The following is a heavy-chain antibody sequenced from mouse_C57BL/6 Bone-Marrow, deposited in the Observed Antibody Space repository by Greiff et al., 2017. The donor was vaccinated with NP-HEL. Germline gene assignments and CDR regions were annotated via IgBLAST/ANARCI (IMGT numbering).Heavy chain of an antibody. V-gene: IGHV1-63*01. CDR2: IYPGGGYT. J-gene: IGHJ3*01. CDR3: ARGQWLNGFAY. CDR1: GYTFTNYW. Sequence: VQLQQSGAELVRPGTSVKMSCKASGYTFTNYWIGWAKQRPGHGLEWIGDIYPGGGYTNYNEKFKGKATLTADKSSSTAYMQFSSLTSEDSAIYYCARGQWLNGFAYWGQGTLVTVSA. D-gene: IGHD2-2*01.